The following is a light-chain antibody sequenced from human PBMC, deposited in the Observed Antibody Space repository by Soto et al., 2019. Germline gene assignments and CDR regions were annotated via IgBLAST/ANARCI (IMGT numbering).Light chain of an antibody. CDR2: AAS. CDR3: QQSYSTPRT. CDR1: QSISSY. J-gene: IGKJ3*01. V-gene: IGKV1-39*01. Sequence: DIQMTQSPSSLSASVGDRVTITCRASQSISSYLNWYQQKPGKAPKFLIYAASSLKRGVPSRFSGSGSGTAFTLTISSLQPEDFATYYCQQSYSTPRTFGPGTIVDIK.